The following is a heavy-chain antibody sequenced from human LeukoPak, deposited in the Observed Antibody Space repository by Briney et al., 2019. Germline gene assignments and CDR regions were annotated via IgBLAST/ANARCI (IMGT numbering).Heavy chain of an antibody. D-gene: IGHD4-23*01. CDR3: AKDSGDYGGTRHPVTPTDV. V-gene: IGHV3-23*01. Sequence: GGSLRLSCAASGFTFSSYAMSWVRQAPGKGLEWVSAISGNGGSTYYADSVKGRFPISRDNSKHTMYLKMNSLRAEDTGVYYCAKDSGDYGGTRHPVTPTDVWGQGTTVTVSS. CDR1: GFTFSSYA. J-gene: IGHJ6*02. CDR2: ISGNGGST.